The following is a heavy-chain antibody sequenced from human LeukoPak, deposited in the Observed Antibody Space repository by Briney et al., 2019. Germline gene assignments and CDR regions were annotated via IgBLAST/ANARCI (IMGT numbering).Heavy chain of an antibody. V-gene: IGHV3-11*01. CDR2: ISSSGSTI. Sequence: PGGSLRLSCAASGFTFSDYYMSWIRQAPGKGLEWVSYISSSGSTIYYADSVKGRFTISRDNAKNSLYLQMNSLRAEDTAVYYCAKDIRSSGWSKYSDYWGQGTLVTVSS. CDR3: AKDIRSSGWSKYSDY. D-gene: IGHD6-19*01. J-gene: IGHJ4*02. CDR1: GFTFSDYY.